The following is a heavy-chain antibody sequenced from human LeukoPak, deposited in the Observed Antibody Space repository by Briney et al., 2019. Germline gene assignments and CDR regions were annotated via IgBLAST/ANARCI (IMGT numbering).Heavy chain of an antibody. CDR2: IYYGGST. CDR1: GASISSSTYY. J-gene: IGHJ3*02. V-gene: IGHV4-39*01. D-gene: IGHD5-24*01. Sequence: PSETLSLTCTVSGASISSSTYYWGWIRQPPGKGLEWIGSIYYGGSTYYNPSLRRRVTISVDTSKNQFSLKLSSVTAADTAVYYCARGALQSNPQGSFDIWGQGTLVTVSS. CDR3: ARGALQSNPQGSFDI.